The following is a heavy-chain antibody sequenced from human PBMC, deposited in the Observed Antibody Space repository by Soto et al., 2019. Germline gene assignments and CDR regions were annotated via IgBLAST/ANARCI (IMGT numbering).Heavy chain of an antibody. CDR3: ARSGRALDY. CDR2: INHSGST. Sequence: ETLSLTCAVLGGYCIGYYWSWIRQPPGKGLEWIGEINHSGSTNYNPSLKSRVTISVDTSKNQFSLKLSSVTAADTAVYYCARSGRALDYWGQGTLVTVSS. D-gene: IGHD2-15*01. J-gene: IGHJ4*02. V-gene: IGHV4-34*01. CDR1: GGYCIGYY.